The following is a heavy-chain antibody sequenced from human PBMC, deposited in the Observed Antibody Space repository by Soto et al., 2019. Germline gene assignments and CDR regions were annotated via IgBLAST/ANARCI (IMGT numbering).Heavy chain of an antibody. CDR3: ARDYPYDSSAYSRYNCFDP. Sequence: ASVKVSCKASGYTFITYYMHWVRQAPGQGLEWMGIINPGGGSTSYAQKFQGRVTMTRDTSTSTVYMELSSLRSEDTAVYYCARDYPYDSSAYSRYNCFDPWGQGTLVTVSS. V-gene: IGHV1-46*01. CDR2: INPGGGST. CDR1: GYTFITYY. J-gene: IGHJ5*02. D-gene: IGHD3-22*01.